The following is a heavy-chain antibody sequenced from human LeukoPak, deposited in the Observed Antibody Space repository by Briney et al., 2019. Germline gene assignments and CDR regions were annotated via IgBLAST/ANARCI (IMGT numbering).Heavy chain of an antibody. CDR3: ATVEMATTQHY. V-gene: IGHV3-48*02. D-gene: IGHD5-24*01. Sequence: PGGSLRLSCAASGFTFSSYSMNWVRQAPGKGLEWVSYISSSSSTIYYADSVKGRFTISRDNAKNSLYLQMSSLRDEDTAVYYCATVEMATTQHYWGQGTLVTVSS. J-gene: IGHJ4*02. CDR2: ISSSSSTI. CDR1: GFTFSSYS.